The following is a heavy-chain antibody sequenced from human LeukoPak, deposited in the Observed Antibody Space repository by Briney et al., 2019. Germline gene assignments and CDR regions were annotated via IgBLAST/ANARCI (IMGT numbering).Heavy chain of an antibody. J-gene: IGHJ6*03. D-gene: IGHD1-7*01. CDR3: ASETSTGTTGWMTYYMDV. Sequence: ASVKVSCKASGYTFTSYDINWVRQATGQGLEWMGWMNPNSGNTGYAQKFQGRVTITRNTSISTAYMELSSLRSEVTAVYYCASETSTGTTGWMTYYMDVWGKGTTVTVSS. CDR1: GYTFTSYD. V-gene: IGHV1-8*03. CDR2: MNPNSGNT.